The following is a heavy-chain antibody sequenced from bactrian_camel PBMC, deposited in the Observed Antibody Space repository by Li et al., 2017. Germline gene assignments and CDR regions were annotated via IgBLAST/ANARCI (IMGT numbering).Heavy chain of an antibody. CDR1: GNNANGNC. Sequence: HVQLVESGGGSVEAGGSLRLSCVASGNNANGNCMAWFRQRPGKEREWVATTSVYRTTRYLNSVKGRFTISQDAAKNTLYLQMNSLRPEDTAMYCCAARPGPTCRLAYRDYVYWAQGTQVTVS. D-gene: IGHD5*01. CDR3: AARPGPTCRLAYRDYVY. J-gene: IGHJ4*01. CDR2: TSVYRTT. V-gene: IGHV3S53*01.